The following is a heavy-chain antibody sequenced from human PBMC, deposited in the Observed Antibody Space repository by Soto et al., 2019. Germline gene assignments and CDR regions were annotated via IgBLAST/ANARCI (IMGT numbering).Heavy chain of an antibody. CDR3: ATWQRGSIYNGLDV. J-gene: IGHJ6*02. D-gene: IGHD5-12*01. V-gene: IGHV1-3*01. CDR2: INSGSGDT. CDR1: GYTFTSFP. Sequence: QVQLVQSGSEVRKPGASVKVSCKASGYTFTSFPLHWVRQAPGKSLEWLGWINSGSGDTKYSQRFQGRVTITRDISTSTAHMELTNLKSDETAIYYCATWQRGSIYNGLDVWGQGATVTVSS.